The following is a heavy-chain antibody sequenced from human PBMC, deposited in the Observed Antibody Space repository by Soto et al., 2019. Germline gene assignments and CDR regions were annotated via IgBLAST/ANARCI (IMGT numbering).Heavy chain of an antibody. Sequence: AGGSLRLSCAACGFTFSSYAMSWVRQAPGKGLEWVSAISGSGGSTYYADSVKGRFTISRDNSENTLYLQMNSLRAEDTAVYYCAKHIRGGGYYYYGMDVWGQGTTVTVSS. CDR2: ISGSGGST. J-gene: IGHJ6*02. D-gene: IGHD3-16*01. CDR3: AKHIRGGGYYYYGMDV. V-gene: IGHV3-23*01. CDR1: GFTFSSYA.